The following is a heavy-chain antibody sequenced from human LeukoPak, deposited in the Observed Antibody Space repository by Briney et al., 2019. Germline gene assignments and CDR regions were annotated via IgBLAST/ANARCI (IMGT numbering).Heavy chain of an antibody. CDR1: GGTFSSYA. J-gene: IGHJ4*02. D-gene: IGHD1-26*01. CDR2: IIPIFGTA. V-gene: IGHV1-69*13. CDR3: ARDRTEGGSYYATFDY. Sequence: GASVKVSCKASGGTFSSYAISWVRQAPGQGLEWMGGIIPIFGTANYAQKFQGRVTITADESTSTAYMELSSLRSEDTAVYYCARDRTEGGSYYATFDYGGQGTLVTVSS.